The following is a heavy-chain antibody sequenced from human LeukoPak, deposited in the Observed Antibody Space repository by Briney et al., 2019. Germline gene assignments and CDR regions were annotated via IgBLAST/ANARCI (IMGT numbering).Heavy chain of an antibody. D-gene: IGHD3-10*01. CDR3: ARHGSGSYAHGMDV. CDR2: ISAYNGNT. J-gene: IGHJ6*02. Sequence: AAVKVSCKPSGYTFTSYGISWVRQAPRQGLEWMGWISAYNGNTNHAQKLQGRVTMTTDTSTSTAYMELRSLRSDDTAVYYCARHGSGSYAHGMDVWGQGTTVTVSS. V-gene: IGHV1-18*01. CDR1: GYTFTSYG.